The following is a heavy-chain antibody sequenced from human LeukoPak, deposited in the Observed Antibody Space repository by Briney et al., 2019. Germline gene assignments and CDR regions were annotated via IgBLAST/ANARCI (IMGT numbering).Heavy chain of an antibody. J-gene: IGHJ6*02. CDR1: GGSFSGYY. CDR2: IYYSGST. V-gene: IGHV4-59*01. Sequence: TSSETLSLTCAVYGGSFSGYYWSWIRQPPGKGLEWIGYIYYSGSTNYNPSLKSRVTISVDTSKNQFSLKLSSVTAADTAVYYCARDLKGMDVWGQGTTVTVSS. CDR3: ARDLKGMDV.